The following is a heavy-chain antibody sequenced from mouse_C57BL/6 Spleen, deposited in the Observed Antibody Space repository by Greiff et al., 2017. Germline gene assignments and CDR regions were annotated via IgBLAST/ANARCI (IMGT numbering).Heavy chain of an antibody. V-gene: IGHV5-17*01. D-gene: IGHD2-2*01. CDR1: GFTFSGYG. CDR3: AGEGYDGYAMDY. Sequence: EVKLVESGGGLVKPGGSLKLSCAASGFTFSGYGMHWVRQAPGKGLEWVAYISSGSSTIYYADTVKGRFTISRDNAKNNLFLQMTGMRSEDTAMYYCAGEGYDGYAMDYWGQGTSVTVSS. J-gene: IGHJ4*01. CDR2: ISSGSSTI.